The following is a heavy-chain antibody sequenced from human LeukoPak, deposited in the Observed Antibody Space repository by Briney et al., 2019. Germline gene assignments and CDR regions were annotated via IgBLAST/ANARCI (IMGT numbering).Heavy chain of an antibody. V-gene: IGHV4-4*02. D-gene: IGHD3-22*01. Sequence: SETLSLTCAVSGGSISISNWWSWVRQLPGKGLEWIGEVYPSGSTNYNPSLKSRVTISVDKSKNQFSLKMTSVTAADTAVYYCARAGRHYDSSGYYWYFDYWGQGTLVTVSS. CDR3: ARAGRHYDSSGYYWYFDY. CDR1: GGSISISNW. CDR2: VYPSGST. J-gene: IGHJ4*02.